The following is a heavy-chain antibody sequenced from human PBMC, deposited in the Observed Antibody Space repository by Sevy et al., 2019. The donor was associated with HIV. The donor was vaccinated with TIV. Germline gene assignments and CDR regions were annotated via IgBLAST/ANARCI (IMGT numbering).Heavy chain of an antibody. V-gene: IGHV3-48*02. Sequence: GGSLRLSCAASGFTFSSYSMNWVRQAPGKGLEWVSYISSSSSTIYYADSVKGRFTISRDNAKDSLYLQMKRLRDEDTAVDYCASGTTTGLTPGSFDIWGQGTMVTVSS. J-gene: IGHJ3*02. CDR2: ISSSSSTI. CDR3: ASGTTTGLTPGSFDI. CDR1: GFTFSSYS. D-gene: IGHD1-1*01.